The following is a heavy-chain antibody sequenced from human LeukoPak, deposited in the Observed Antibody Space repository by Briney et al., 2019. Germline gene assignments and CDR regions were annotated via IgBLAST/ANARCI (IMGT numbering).Heavy chain of an antibody. V-gene: IGHV4-34*01. Sequence: SETLSLTCAVYGGSFSGYYWSWIRQPPGKGPEWIGEINHSGSTNYNPSLKSRVTISVDTSKNQFSLKLSSVTAADTAVYYCASSRALTYSSSWYYYYYYMDVWGKGTTVTVSS. J-gene: IGHJ6*03. CDR3: ASSRALTYSSSWYYYYYYMDV. CDR1: GGSFSGYY. CDR2: INHSGST. D-gene: IGHD6-13*01.